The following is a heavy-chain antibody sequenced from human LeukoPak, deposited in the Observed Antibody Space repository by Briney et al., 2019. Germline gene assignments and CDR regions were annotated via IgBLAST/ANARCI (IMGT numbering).Heavy chain of an antibody. CDR1: GFTFSNAW. D-gene: IGHD3-9*01. CDR3: ARDPHYDGILDY. J-gene: IGHJ4*02. CDR2: IKSNTDGGTT. Sequence: GGSLRLSCAASGFTFSNAWMNWVRQAPGKGLERVGRIKSNTDGGTTDYAAPVKGRFTTSRDDSKNTLYLQMNSLRAEDTAVYYCARDPHYDGILDYWGQGTLVTVSS. V-gene: IGHV3-15*01.